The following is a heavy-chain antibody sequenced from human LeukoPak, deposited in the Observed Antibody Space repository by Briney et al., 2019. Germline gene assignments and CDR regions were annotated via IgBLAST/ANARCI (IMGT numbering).Heavy chain of an antibody. Sequence: GASVKVSCKASGYTFTSYDINWVRQATGQGLEWMGWISAYNGNTNYAQRLQGRVTMTTDTSTNTAYMELRSLRSDDTAVYYCARVDTIFGVVDQIDYWGQGTLVTVSS. CDR1: GYTFTSYD. V-gene: IGHV1-18*01. J-gene: IGHJ4*02. CDR3: ARVDTIFGVVDQIDY. D-gene: IGHD3-3*01. CDR2: ISAYNGNT.